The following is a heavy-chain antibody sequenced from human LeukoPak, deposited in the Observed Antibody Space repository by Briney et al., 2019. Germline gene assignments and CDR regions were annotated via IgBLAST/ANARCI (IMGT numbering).Heavy chain of an antibody. CDR1: GFTFSKSL. V-gene: IGHV3-7*01. CDR3: ATSVGDGYDSN. D-gene: IGHD5-12*01. J-gene: IGHJ4*02. CDR2: IKEDGSEK. Sequence: PGGSLRLSCAASGFTFSKSLMSWLRQTPEKGLEWVANIKEDGSEKYYVDSVKGRFTISRDNAKNSLYLQMNSLRAEDTAVYYCATSVGDGYDSNWGQGTLVTVSS.